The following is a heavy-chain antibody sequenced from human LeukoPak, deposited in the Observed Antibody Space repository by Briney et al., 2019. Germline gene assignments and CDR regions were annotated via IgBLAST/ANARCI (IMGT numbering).Heavy chain of an antibody. Sequence: ASVKVSCKASGYTFTSYDINWVRQATGQGLEWMGWMNPNSGNTGYAQKFQGRVTMTRNTSISTAYMELSSLRSEDTAVYYRARAPTGTAYYYYYMDVWGKGTTVTVSS. J-gene: IGHJ6*03. CDR1: GYTFTSYD. V-gene: IGHV1-8*01. CDR2: MNPNSGNT. D-gene: IGHD1-1*01. CDR3: ARAPTGTAYYYYYMDV.